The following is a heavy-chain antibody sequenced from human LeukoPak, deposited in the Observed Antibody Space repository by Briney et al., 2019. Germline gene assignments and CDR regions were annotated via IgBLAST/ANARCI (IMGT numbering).Heavy chain of an antibody. V-gene: IGHV3-66*01. CDR1: GFTVSSNY. Sequence: GGSLRLSCAASGFTVSSNYMSWVRQAPGKGLEWVSVIYSGGSTYYADSVKGRFTISRDNPKNTLYLQMNSLRAEDTAVYYCARDYYDSSEGWYWYFDLWGRGTLVTVSS. D-gene: IGHD3-22*01. CDR2: IYSGGST. CDR3: ARDYYDSSEGWYWYFDL. J-gene: IGHJ2*01.